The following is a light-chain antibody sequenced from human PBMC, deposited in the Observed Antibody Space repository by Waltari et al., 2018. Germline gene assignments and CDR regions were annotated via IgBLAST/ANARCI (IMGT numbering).Light chain of an antibody. CDR2: GSS. Sequence: QSVLTQPPSVSGAPGQRVTISCTGSGSNIGAGYAVHWYQQVPRAAPKLLIYGSSSRPLGVPDRFFGSTSGTSASLAITVLQAEDEAVYYCQSYDTTLSVVFGGGTKLTVL. CDR3: QSYDTTLSVV. CDR1: GSNIGAGYA. J-gene: IGLJ3*02. V-gene: IGLV1-40*01.